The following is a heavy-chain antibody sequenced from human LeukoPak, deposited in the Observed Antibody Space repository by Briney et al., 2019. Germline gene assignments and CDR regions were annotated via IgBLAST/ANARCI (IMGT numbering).Heavy chain of an antibody. J-gene: IGHJ4*02. V-gene: IGHV3-9*03. CDR2: ISWNSGSI. D-gene: IGHD6-19*01. CDR3: AKAAWVAVAASLDY. Sequence: PGRSLRLSCAASGFTFDDYAMHWVRQAPGKGLEWVSGISWNSGSIGYADSVKGRFTISRDNAKNSLYLQMNSLRAEDMALYYCAKAAWVAVAASLDYWGQGTLVTVSS. CDR1: GFTFDDYA.